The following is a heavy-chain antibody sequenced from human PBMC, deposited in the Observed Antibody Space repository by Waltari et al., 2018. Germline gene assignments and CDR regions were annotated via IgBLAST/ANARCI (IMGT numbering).Heavy chain of an antibody. CDR2: IIPILVIA. J-gene: IGHJ4*02. CDR1: GGTFSSYT. D-gene: IGHD3-22*01. Sequence: QVQLVQSGAEVQKPGSSVKVSCKASGGTFSSYTISWVRQAPGQGLEWMGRIIPILVIANYAQKFQGRVTITADKSTSTAYMELSSLRSEDTAVYYCARGDSSGYYSPSAPDYWGQGTLVTVSS. V-gene: IGHV1-69*02. CDR3: ARGDSSGYYSPSAPDY.